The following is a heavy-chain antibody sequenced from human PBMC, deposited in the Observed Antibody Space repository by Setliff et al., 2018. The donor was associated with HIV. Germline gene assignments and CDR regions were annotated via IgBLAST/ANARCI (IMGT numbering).Heavy chain of an antibody. D-gene: IGHD3-16*01. CDR3: ARGNNDYVYLDY. CDR1: NGSIGTYY. CDR2: IYFTGPT. Sequence: ASETLSLTCTVSNGSIGTYYWTWIRQPPGKGLEYSGYIYFTGPTKFNPSLKSRVTMSVDTSKKQFSLKLSSVTAADTAVYYCARGNNDYVYLDYWGQGALVTVSS. V-gene: IGHV4-59*01. J-gene: IGHJ4*02.